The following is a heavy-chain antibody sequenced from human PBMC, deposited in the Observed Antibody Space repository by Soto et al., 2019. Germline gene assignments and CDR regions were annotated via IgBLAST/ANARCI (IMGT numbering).Heavy chain of an antibody. CDR1: GFTFSSYG. CDR2: ISYDGSNK. J-gene: IGHJ6*02. Sequence: PGGSLRLSCAASGFTFSSYGMHWVRQAPGKGLEWVAVISYDGSNKYYADSVKGRFTISRDNSKNMLYLQMNSLRAEDTAVYYCGKDTLDCSGGDCPLYYYGMDVWGQGTTVTVSS. D-gene: IGHD2-15*01. V-gene: IGHV3-30*18. CDR3: GKDTLDCSGGDCPLYYYGMDV.